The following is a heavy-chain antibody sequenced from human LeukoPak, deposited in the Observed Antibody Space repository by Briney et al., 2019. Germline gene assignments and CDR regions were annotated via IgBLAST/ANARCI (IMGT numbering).Heavy chain of an antibody. CDR1: GYSFSSYW. Sequence: GESLKISCKGPGYSFSSYWIGWVRQKAGKGLEWMGIIYPSDSDIKYSPSFEGHVTMSADESINTAYLQWSTLKASDTAIYYCARRVYFGGYHFDFWGQGTSVTVSS. CDR3: ARRVYFGGYHFDF. CDR2: IYPSDSDI. D-gene: IGHD2-21*01. J-gene: IGHJ4*02. V-gene: IGHV5-51*01.